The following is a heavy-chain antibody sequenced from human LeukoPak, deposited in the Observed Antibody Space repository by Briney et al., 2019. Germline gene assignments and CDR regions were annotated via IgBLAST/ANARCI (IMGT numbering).Heavy chain of an antibody. D-gene: IGHD3-10*01. V-gene: IGHV1-18*01. Sequence: ASVPETCKSCVYTFTRYDISWVRQAPGQGLEWMGWISAYNGNTNYAQKLQGRVTMTTDTSTSTAYMELRSLRPDDTAVYYCARAILWFGEIPGDYWGDGRLVTVSS. J-gene: IGHJ4*01. CDR2: ISAYNGNT. CDR3: ARAILWFGEIPGDY. CDR1: VYTFTRYD.